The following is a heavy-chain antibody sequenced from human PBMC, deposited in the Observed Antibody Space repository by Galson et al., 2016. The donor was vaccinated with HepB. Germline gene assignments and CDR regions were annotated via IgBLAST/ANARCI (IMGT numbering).Heavy chain of an antibody. CDR1: GYTFSRYG. CDR3: ARGTIIYYDILSAYSADGFDP. D-gene: IGHD3-9*01. CDR2: ISIYNDKT. J-gene: IGHJ5*02. Sequence: SVKVSCKASGYTFSRYGIIWVRQAPGQGLEWMGWISIYNDKTNYAQKFQGRITMTTDTATSTAYMELRSLRSDDTAVYYCARGTIIYYDILSAYSADGFDPWGQGTLVTVSS. V-gene: IGHV1-18*01.